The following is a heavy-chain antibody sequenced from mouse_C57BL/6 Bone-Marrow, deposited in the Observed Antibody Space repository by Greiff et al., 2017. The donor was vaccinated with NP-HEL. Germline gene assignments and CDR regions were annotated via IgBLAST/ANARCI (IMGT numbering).Heavy chain of an antibody. CDR1: GFNIKNTY. CDR3: ATHGSYYYYFDY. Sequence: EVQLQQSVAELVRPGASVKLSCTASGFNIKNTYMHWVKQRPEQGLEWIGRIDPANGHTKYAPKFPGKATITAETSTNTAYLQLSSLTSEDTAIYYCATHGSYYYYFDYWGQGTTLTVSS. D-gene: IGHD2-12*01. J-gene: IGHJ2*01. CDR2: IDPANGHT. V-gene: IGHV14-3*01.